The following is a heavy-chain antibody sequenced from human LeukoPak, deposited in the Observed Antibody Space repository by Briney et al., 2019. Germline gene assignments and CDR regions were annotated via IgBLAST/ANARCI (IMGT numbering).Heavy chain of an antibody. J-gene: IGHJ5*02. CDR1: GFTFSTYT. CDR3: IEGWMPGRA. Sequence: GGSLRLSCAASGFTFSTYTMNWVRQAPGKGLEWVSSASGSSDYLHYADSVKGRFTISRDNSKSSLYLQMNSLRVEDTAVYYCIEGWMPGRAWRQGTLVTVSS. CDR2: ASGSSDYL. D-gene: IGHD2-2*01. V-gene: IGHV3-21*01.